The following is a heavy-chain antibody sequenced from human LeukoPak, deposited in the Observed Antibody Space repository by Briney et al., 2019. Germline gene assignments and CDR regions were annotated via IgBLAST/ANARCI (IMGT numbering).Heavy chain of an antibody. CDR1: SGSFSGYY. CDR2: INHSVGT. Sequence: PAETLSLTCSVYSGSFSGYYWSWISQPPGKGLEWIGEINHSVGTNYNPSLKSRVTMSLDTSKNQFSLKLSSVTAADTAVYYCARGHTRITMLRGSRSAYYFDYWGQGTLVTVSS. D-gene: IGHD3-10*01. J-gene: IGHJ4*02. CDR3: ARGHTRITMLRGSRSAYYFDY. V-gene: IGHV4-34*01.